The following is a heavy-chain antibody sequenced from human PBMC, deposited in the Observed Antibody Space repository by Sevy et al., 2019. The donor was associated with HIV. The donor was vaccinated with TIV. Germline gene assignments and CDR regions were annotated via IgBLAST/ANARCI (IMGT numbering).Heavy chain of an antibody. CDR1: GFTFSTSS. V-gene: IGHV3-21*01. J-gene: IGHJ4*02. CDR3: ARRECSGGSCYVLRSDY. D-gene: IGHD2-15*01. CDR2: ISGSGTYM. Sequence: GGSLRLSCAASGFTFSTSSMNWVRQAPGKGLEWVSSISGSGTYMYYADSVKGRFTISRDNAKNSLYLHMNSLRVEDTAVYYCARRECSGGSCYVLRSDYWGQGTLVTVSS.